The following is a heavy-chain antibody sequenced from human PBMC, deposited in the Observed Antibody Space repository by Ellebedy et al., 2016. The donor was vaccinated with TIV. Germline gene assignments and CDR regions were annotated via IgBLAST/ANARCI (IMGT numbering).Heavy chain of an antibody. D-gene: IGHD3-16*01. Sequence: GGSLRLSCAASGFTFSAFAMHWVRQAPGKGLEWLSVISAGGSDTYHADSVKARFTITSDNSKNTLYMQMNRLRTEDTAVYFCAKGSSSGFNYDRVGFEYWGQGTLVTVSS. CDR2: ISAGGSDT. J-gene: IGHJ4*02. CDR1: GFTFSAFA. V-gene: IGHV3-23*01. CDR3: AKGSSSGFNYDRVGFEY.